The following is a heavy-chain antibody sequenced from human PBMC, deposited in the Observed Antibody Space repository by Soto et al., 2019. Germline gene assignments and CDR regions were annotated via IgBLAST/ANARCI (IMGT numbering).Heavy chain of an antibody. J-gene: IGHJ5*02. D-gene: IGHD6-6*01. CDR2: VYYSGSN. CDR3: ARHRARNWFDP. V-gene: IGHV4-39*01. CDR1: GGSVTSSSYY. Sequence: SETLSLTCTVSGGSVTSSSYYWGWIRQSPGKGLEWIGNVYYSGSNYQNPSFKSRVTISVDTSKNQFSLKLSSVTAADTAVFYCARHRARNWFDPWGQGTLVTVSS.